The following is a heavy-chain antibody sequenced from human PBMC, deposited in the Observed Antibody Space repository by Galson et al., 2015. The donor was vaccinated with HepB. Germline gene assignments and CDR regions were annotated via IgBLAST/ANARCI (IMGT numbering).Heavy chain of an antibody. D-gene: IGHD5-18*01. V-gene: IGHV3-23*01. CDR1: GFAFDTHA. CDR3: AKGYGLFDS. Sequence: SLRLSCAASGFAFDTHAMSWVRQAPGRGLEWISGISGNGDSTSYAHSVKGRFTVSRDNSNNMLYLQMNSLRAEDAGLYFCAKGYGLFDSWGQGILVTVSS. CDR2: ISGNGDST. J-gene: IGHJ5*01.